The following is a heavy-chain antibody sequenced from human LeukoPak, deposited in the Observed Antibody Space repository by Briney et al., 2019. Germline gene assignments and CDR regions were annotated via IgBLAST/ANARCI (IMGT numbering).Heavy chain of an antibody. J-gene: IGHJ4*02. CDR2: ISSSSSTI. CDR3: ARDSGYSSGWYGY. V-gene: IGHV3-48*01. Sequence: GGSLRLSCAASGFTFSSYSMNWVRQAPGKGLEWVSYISSSSSTIYCADSVKGRFTISRDNAKNSLYLQMNSLRAEDTAVYYCARDSGYSSGWYGYWGQGTLVTVSS. D-gene: IGHD6-19*01. CDR1: GFTFSSYS.